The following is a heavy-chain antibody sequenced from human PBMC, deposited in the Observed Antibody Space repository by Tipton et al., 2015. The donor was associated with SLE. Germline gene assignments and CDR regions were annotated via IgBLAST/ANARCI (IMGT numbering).Heavy chain of an antibody. CDR3: ARDRGYGMDV. CDR2: IYSSGST. Sequence: TLSLTCTVSGGSINSGGYFWSWIRQYPGKGLEWMGYIYSSGSTFYNPSLKSRLTISLDTSENQFSLRLNSVTAADTAVYYCARDRGYGMDVWGQGTTVTVSS. D-gene: IGHD3-10*01. J-gene: IGHJ6*02. CDR1: GGSINSGGYF. V-gene: IGHV4-31*03.